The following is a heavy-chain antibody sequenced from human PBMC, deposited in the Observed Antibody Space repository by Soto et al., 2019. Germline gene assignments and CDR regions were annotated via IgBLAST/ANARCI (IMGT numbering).Heavy chain of an antibody. CDR1: GYTMTCCA. V-gene: IGHV1-3*01. CDR2: INAGDGDT. D-gene: IGHD6-13*01. J-gene: IGHJ4*02. CDR3: ARDGEEKAAGAMVY. Sequence: QVQLVQPGAEVKKPGASVRVSCKASGYTMTCCAMHWVRQAPGQRPEWMGWINAGDGDTKYSQNFQGRLTIIRDTSANTAYMELSSLRSEDTAVYYCARDGEEKAAGAMVYWGLGTLVTVSS.